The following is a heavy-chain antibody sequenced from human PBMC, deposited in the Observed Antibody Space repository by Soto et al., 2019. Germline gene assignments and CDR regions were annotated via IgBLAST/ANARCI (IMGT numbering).Heavy chain of an antibody. CDR1: GFTFTTYG. CDR3: ARVVSGDYRFFDY. CDR2: ISTYNGNT. J-gene: IGHJ4*02. Sequence: QVQLVQSGAEVKKPVASVKVSCKASGFTFTTYGITWVRQAPGQGLEWMGWISTYNGNTNYPQKLQGRVTMTTDTSTSTAYMELRSLRSDDTAVYYCARVVSGDYRFFDYWGLGTLVTVSS. V-gene: IGHV1-18*01. D-gene: IGHD4-4*01.